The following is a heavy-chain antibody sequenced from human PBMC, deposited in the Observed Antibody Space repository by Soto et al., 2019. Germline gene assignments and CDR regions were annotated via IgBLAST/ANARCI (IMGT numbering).Heavy chain of an antibody. V-gene: IGHV3-30*18. Sequence: QPGGSLRLSCAASGFTFSSYGMHWVRQAPGKGLEWVAVISYDGSNKYYADSVKGRFTISRDNSKNTLYLQMNSLRAEDTAVYYCAKGGGYCSGGSRYFDYWGQGTLVTVSS. D-gene: IGHD2-15*01. CDR2: ISYDGSNK. CDR1: GFTFSSYG. CDR3: AKGGGYCSGGSRYFDY. J-gene: IGHJ4*02.